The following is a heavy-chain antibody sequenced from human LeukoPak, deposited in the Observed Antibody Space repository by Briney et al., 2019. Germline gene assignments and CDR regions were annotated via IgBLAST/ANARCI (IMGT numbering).Heavy chain of an antibody. Sequence: SQTLSHTCTLSVGSLSSGGYYWSWIRQHPGEGLEWIGYIHYMGSTYYNPSLKSRVSISVDTSKNQSSLKLSSVNAADTAVYYCARDGLYCSGGSCYGRGWFDPGGQGTLVSVS. CDR3: ARDGLYCSGGSCYGRGWFDP. V-gene: IGHV4-31*03. CDR2: IHYMGST. D-gene: IGHD2-15*01. CDR1: VGSLSSGGYY. J-gene: IGHJ5*02.